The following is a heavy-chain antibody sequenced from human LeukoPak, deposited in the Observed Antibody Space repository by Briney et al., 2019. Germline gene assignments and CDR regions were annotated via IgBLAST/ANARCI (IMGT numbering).Heavy chain of an antibody. J-gene: IGHJ5*02. D-gene: IGHD6-19*01. V-gene: IGHV4-61*09. Sequence: PSQTLSLTCSVSGGSISSNHYYWNWIRQSAGKGLEWIGHIYTSGTTSYNPSLNSRVTISVDTSKTQFSLTLTSVTAADTAVYYCARGYASGPIPARLDPWGQGTLVTVSS. CDR1: GGSISSNHYY. CDR2: IYTSGTT. CDR3: ARGYASGPIPARLDP.